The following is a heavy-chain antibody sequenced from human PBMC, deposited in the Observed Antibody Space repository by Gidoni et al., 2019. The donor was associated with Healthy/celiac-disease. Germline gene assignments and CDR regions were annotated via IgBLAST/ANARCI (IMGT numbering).Heavy chain of an antibody. D-gene: IGHD1-26*01. CDR2: ISYDGSNK. V-gene: IGHV3-30-3*01. CDR3: AREDSGSPDY. J-gene: IGHJ4*02. Sequence: QVQLVESGGGVVPPGRSLRLSCSAPGFPFSSYAMHWVRQAPGKGLEWVAVISYDGSNKYYADSVKGRFTISRDNSKNTLYLQMNSLRAEDTAVYYCAREDSGSPDYWGQGTLVTVSS. CDR1: GFPFSSYA.